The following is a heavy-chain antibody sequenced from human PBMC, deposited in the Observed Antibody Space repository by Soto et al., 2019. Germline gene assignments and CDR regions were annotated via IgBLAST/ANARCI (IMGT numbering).Heavy chain of an antibody. CDR3: VRLAEYCNDITCYSNFDF. V-gene: IGHV1-8*01. J-gene: IGHJ4*01. Sequence: ASVKVSCKTSAYNFTNFDINWARRAPGRGLVWMGWINPSSGETGSAQNFQGRVTMTRDLSTRTFLMQLTSLRSEDTAIYYCVRLAEYCNDITCYSNFDFWGRRTRVTVSS. CDR2: INPSSGET. D-gene: IGHD3-22*01. CDR1: AYNFTNFD.